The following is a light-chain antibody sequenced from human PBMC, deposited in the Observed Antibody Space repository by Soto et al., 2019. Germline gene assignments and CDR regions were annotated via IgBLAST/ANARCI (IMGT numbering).Light chain of an antibody. CDR2: AAS. V-gene: IGKV3-11*01. CDR3: QQSGSSLT. Sequence: EIVLTQSPATLSLSPGERATLSCRASQSVRNSLAWYQQKPGQAPRLLIYAASHRATGIPTRFSGSGSGTDFILTISRLEPEDFAVYHCQQSGSSLTFGQGTKLEMK. CDR1: QSVRNS. J-gene: IGKJ2*01.